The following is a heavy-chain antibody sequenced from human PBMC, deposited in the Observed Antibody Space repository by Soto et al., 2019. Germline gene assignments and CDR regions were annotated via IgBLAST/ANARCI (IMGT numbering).Heavy chain of an antibody. V-gene: IGHV3-53*01. Sequence: GGSLRLSCAASGFTVSSNYLTWVRQAPGKGLKWVSVLYPDGRAYYADSVQGRFTISTDNSKNSVYLQMNTLRVEDTAVYYWARGLGRAYRDNRGYFHLGYWGPGTLVTVSS. J-gene: IGHJ4*02. CDR2: LYPDGRA. D-gene: IGHD3-22*01. CDR1: GFTVSSNY. CDR3: ARGLGRAYRDNRGYFHLGY.